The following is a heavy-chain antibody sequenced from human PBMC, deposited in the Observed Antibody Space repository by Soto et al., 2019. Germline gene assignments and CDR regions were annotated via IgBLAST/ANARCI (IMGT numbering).Heavy chain of an antibody. J-gene: IGHJ6*02. CDR3: ARDRLAARKVYYYYGMDV. CDR2: INHSGST. Sequence: QVQLQQWGAGLLKPSETLSLTCAVYGGSFSGYYWSWIRQPPGKGLEWIGEINHSGSTNYNPSLKSRVTISVDTSKNQFSLKLSSVTAADTAVYYCARDRLAARKVYYYYGMDVWGQGTRSPSP. CDR1: GGSFSGYY. V-gene: IGHV4-34*01. D-gene: IGHD6-6*01.